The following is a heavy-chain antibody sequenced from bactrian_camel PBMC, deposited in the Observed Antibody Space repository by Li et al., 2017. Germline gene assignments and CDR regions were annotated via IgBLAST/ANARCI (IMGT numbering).Heavy chain of an antibody. V-gene: IGHV3S53*01. CDR2: IDRDGTT. CDR1: GYLLSNSD. D-gene: IGHD3*01. J-gene: IGHJ4*01. Sequence: HVQLVESGGGSVQAGESLRPSCAVSGYLLSNSDYLLAWFRQAPGEEREGVAVIDRDGTTAYADSVKGRFTISKDKDHVKNTLFLEMTDLKPEDTAMYYCATATRCVGAWFSSAQKGRGTQVTVS.